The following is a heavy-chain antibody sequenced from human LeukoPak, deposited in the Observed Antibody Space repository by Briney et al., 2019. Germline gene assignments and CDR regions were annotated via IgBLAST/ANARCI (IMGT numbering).Heavy chain of an antibody. Sequence: ASVKVSCTASGYTFTSYGISWVRQAPGQGLEWMGWISAYNGNTNYAQKLQGRVAMTTDTSTSTAYMELSSLRSEDTAVYYCARDSSEFRSLLFHWGQGTLVTVSS. CDR3: ARDSSEFRSLLFH. V-gene: IGHV1-18*01. J-gene: IGHJ1*01. D-gene: IGHD1-14*01. CDR1: GYTFTSYG. CDR2: ISAYNGNT.